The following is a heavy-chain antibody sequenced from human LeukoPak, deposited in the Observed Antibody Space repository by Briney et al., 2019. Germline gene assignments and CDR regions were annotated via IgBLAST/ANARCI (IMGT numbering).Heavy chain of an antibody. CDR2: IYSSHST. J-gene: IGHJ4*02. Sequence: GGSLRLSCAASGFTVRNNYMAWVRQAPGKGLQWVSVIYSSHSTYYADSVKGRFSISRDSSETTLNLQMNSLRAEDTAVYYCARLSPNAALHHFDYWGQGTLVTVSS. CDR1: GFTVRNNY. V-gene: IGHV3-66*04. CDR3: ARLSPNAALHHFDY. D-gene: IGHD6-6*01.